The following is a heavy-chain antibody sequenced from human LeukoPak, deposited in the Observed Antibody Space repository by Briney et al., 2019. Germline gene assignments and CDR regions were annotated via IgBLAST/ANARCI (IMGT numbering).Heavy chain of an antibody. V-gene: IGHV1-46*01. CDR1: GYTFTSQY. CDR2: ISSSGGST. J-gene: IGHJ5*02. Sequence: ASVKVSCKASGYTFTSQYVHWVRQAPGQGLEWLGIISSSGGSTKYAQKFQGRVTMTRDTPISTAYMELSRLRSDDTAVYYCAPLWFGELPPSNWFDPWGQGTLVTVSS. CDR3: APLWFGELPPSNWFDP. D-gene: IGHD3-10*01.